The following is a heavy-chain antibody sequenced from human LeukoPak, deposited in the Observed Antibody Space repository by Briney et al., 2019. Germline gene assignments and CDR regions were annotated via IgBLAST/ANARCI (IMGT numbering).Heavy chain of an antibody. CDR3: AKDMGEDGSYYLDY. V-gene: IGHV3-23*01. CDR1: GFTFSSYA. CDR2: ISGSGART. Sequence: GGSLRLSCAASGFTFSSYAMSWVRQAPGKGLEWVSAISGSGARTYYAGSVKGRFTISRDTSKKTLYLQMNSLRAEDTAVYYCAKDMGEDGSYYLDYWGQGTLVTVS. D-gene: IGHD1-26*01. J-gene: IGHJ4*02.